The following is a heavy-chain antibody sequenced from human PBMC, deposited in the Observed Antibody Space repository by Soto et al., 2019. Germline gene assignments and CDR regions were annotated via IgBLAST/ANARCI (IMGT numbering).Heavy chain of an antibody. Sequence: QVTLKESGPVLVKPTETLTLTCTVSGFSLSNARMGVSWIRQPPGKALEWLAHIFSNDEKSYSTSLKSRLTSAKDTSKSQVVLSMTNRDPGEIAKYYCARTDGISLSWYLPFDYRGQGTLVTVSS. CDR2: IFSNDEK. CDR1: GFSLSNARMG. J-gene: IGHJ4*02. D-gene: IGHD6-13*01. V-gene: IGHV2-26*01. CDR3: ARTDGISLSWYLPFDY.